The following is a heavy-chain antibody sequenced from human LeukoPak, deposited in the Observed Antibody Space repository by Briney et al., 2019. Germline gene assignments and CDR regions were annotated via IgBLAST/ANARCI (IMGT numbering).Heavy chain of an antibody. Sequence: PSGTLSLTCAVSGGSISSSNWWSWVRQPPGKGLESIGEIYHSGSTNYNPSLKSRVTISVDKSKNQFSLKLSSVTAADTAVYYCARTMVRGVIYRFDIWGQGTMVTVSS. CDR3: ARTMVRGVIYRFDI. CDR2: IYHSGST. V-gene: IGHV4-4*02. CDR1: GGSISSSNW. D-gene: IGHD3-10*01. J-gene: IGHJ3*02.